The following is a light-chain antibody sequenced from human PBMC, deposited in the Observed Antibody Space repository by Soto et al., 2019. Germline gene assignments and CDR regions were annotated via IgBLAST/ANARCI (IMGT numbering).Light chain of an antibody. Sequence: AIQMTQSPSSLSASVGDRVTITCRASQGIRNDLGWYQQKPGKDRKLLIYAASRLQSGVQSRFSGSGSGTDFTLPLSSLQPEDFATYNCLQDEHYPWTFGQGTKVEIK. CDR1: QGIRND. J-gene: IGKJ1*01. CDR2: AAS. V-gene: IGKV1-6*01. CDR3: LQDEHYPWT.